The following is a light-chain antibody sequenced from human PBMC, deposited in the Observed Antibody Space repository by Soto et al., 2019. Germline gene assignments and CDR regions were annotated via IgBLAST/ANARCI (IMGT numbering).Light chain of an antibody. CDR3: QQYNSNPLT. J-gene: IGKJ4*01. CDR1: QSISSW. CDR2: KAY. Sequence: DIQMTQSPSTLSASVGDRVTITCRASQSISSWLAWYQQKPGKVPKLLIYKAYSLESGVPSRFSGSGSGTEFTLTISSLQPDEFATYYCQQYNSNPLTFGGGTKVYIK. V-gene: IGKV1-5*03.